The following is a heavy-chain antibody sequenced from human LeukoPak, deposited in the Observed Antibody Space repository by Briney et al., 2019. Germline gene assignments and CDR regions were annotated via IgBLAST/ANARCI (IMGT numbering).Heavy chain of an antibody. Sequence: SETLSLTCTVSSGSLGSYYWNWLRQPAGKGLEWIGHIYTSGSTNYNPSLKSRVTMSVDTSKNQFSLKLSSVTAAVTAFYYCAREYSSSSGKALDYWGQGTLVTVSS. D-gene: IGHD6-6*01. V-gene: IGHV4-4*07. CDR1: SGSLGSYY. CDR2: IYTSGST. CDR3: AREYSSSSGKALDY. J-gene: IGHJ4*02.